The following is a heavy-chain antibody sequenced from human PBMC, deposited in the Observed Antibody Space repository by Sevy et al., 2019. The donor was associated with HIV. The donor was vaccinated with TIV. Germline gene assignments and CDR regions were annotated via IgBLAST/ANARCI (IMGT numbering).Heavy chain of an antibody. J-gene: IGHJ3*02. D-gene: IGHD3-16*01. CDR2: MRKDGINT. Sequence: GGSLRLSCAASVFTFNIYGMQWVRQAPGKGLEWVAFMRKDGINTYYADSVKGRFTISRDNSTKTLYLQMNSLGTEDTALYYCARETTYYDASGPVPGDIWGQGTMVTVSS. CDR3: ARETTYYDASGPVPGDI. V-gene: IGHV3-30*02. CDR1: VFTFNIYG.